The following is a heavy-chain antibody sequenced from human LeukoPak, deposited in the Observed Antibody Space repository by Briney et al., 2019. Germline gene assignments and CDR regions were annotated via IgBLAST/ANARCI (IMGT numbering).Heavy chain of an antibody. CDR1: EFIFSGYW. D-gene: IGHD2-2*01. V-gene: IGHV3-30*03. CDR3: ARACGASSTSCFDY. CDR2: ISYDGSNK. J-gene: IGHJ4*02. Sequence: HPGGSLRLSCAASEFIFSGYWMNWVRQAPGKGLEWVAVISYDGSNKYYADSVKGRFTISRDNSKNTLYLQMNSLRAEDTAVYYCARACGASSTSCFDYWGQGTLVTVSS.